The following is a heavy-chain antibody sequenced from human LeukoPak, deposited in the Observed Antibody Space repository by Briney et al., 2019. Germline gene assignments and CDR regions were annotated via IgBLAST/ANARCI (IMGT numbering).Heavy chain of an antibody. D-gene: IGHD2-8*01. V-gene: IGHV1-2*02. CDR2: INPNSGGT. J-gene: IGHJ4*02. CDR1: GYTFTGYY. Sequence: ASVKVSCKASGYTFTGYYMHWVRQAPGQGLEWMGWINPNSGGTNYAQKFQGRVTMTRDTSISTAYMELSRLRSDDTAVYYCARGTRYCTNGVCYNYWGQRTLVTVSS. CDR3: ARGTRYCTNGVCYNY.